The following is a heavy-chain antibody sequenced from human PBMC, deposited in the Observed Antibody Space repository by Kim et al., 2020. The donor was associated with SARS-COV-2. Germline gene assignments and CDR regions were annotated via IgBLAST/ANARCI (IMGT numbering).Heavy chain of an antibody. D-gene: IGHD6-19*01. V-gene: IGHV3-64*01. CDR3: ARERYSSGWALFDI. J-gene: IGHJ3*02. Sequence: ANSVKGRFTITGDNSKNTLYLQMDSLRAEDMAVYYCARERYSSGWALFDIWGQGTMVTVSS.